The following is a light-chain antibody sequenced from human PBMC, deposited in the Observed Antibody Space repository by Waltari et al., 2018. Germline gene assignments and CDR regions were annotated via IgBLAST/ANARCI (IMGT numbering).Light chain of an antibody. CDR1: SSTIGAGYD. CDR3: QSYDSSLSGGV. V-gene: IGLV1-40*01. Sequence: QSVLTQPPSMSGAPGQRVTIPCTGSSSTIGAGYDVPWYQQLPGTAPKLLIYGNINRPSGVPDRFSGSKSGTSASLAITGLQAEDEADYYCQSYDSSLSGGVFGGGTKLTVL. CDR2: GNI. J-gene: IGLJ2*01.